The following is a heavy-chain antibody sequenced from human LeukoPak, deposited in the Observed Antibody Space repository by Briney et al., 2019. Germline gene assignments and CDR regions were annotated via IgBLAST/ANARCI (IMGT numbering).Heavy chain of an antibody. V-gene: IGHV3-30*02. Sequence: GGSLRLSCAASGLRFRNYGMHWVRQAPGKGLEWVAFIRFDGSSKYFADSVKGRFIISRDNFQNTLILQMSNLKVEDTAVYYCAKVRVDTAMVDAFDIWGQGTRVVVSS. CDR2: IRFDGSSK. CDR1: GLRFRNYG. D-gene: IGHD5-18*01. CDR3: AKVRVDTAMVDAFDI. J-gene: IGHJ3*02.